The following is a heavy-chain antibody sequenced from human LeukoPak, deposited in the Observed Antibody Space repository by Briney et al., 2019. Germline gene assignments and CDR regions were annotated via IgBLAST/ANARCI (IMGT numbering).Heavy chain of an antibody. Sequence: GGSLRLSCAASGFTFSTYNMHWVRQAPGKGLECVSAISTHGGTTYYANSVKGRFIISRDSSKNTLYLQMGSLRPEDMAVYYCARRGDGYNYDYWGQGTLVTVSS. CDR3: ARRGDGYNYDY. V-gene: IGHV3-64*01. J-gene: IGHJ4*02. CDR2: ISTHGGTT. D-gene: IGHD5-24*01. CDR1: GFTFSTYN.